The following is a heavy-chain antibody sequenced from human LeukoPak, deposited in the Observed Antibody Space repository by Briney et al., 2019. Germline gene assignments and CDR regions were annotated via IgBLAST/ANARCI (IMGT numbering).Heavy chain of an antibody. J-gene: IGHJ6*03. CDR3: ARGTPMAIVVVPAATPPLYYMDV. CDR1: GFTFSSYA. Sequence: GGSLRLSCAASGFTFSSYAMHWVRQAPGKGLEWVAVISYDGSNKYYADSVKGRFTISRDNSKNTLYLQMNSLRAEDTAVYYCARGTPMAIVVVPAATPPLYYMDVWGKGTTVTVSS. CDR2: ISYDGSNK. V-gene: IGHV3-30-3*01. D-gene: IGHD2-2*03.